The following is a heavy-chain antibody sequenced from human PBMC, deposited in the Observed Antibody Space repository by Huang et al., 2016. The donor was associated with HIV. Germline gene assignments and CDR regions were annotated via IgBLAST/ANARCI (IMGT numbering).Heavy chain of an antibody. J-gene: IGHJ4*02. Sequence: EVQLTESGGRLVKPGGSLRLSCAASGFTFSVFSMNWVRQAPGMRPEGVSSISRETTNIYYVTLVQGRFTTSRDDAKNLLNLKMDNLTVDDTALDYRARANWNLPYYFDHWGQGTLVAVSS. CDR2: ISRETTNI. D-gene: IGHD1-1*01. CDR3: ARANWNLPYYFDH. CDR1: GFTFSVFS. V-gene: IGHV3-21*06.